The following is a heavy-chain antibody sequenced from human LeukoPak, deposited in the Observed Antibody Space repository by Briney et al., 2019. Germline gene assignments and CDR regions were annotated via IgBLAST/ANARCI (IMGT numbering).Heavy chain of an antibody. CDR2: IRQDGNEK. Sequence: GGSLRLSCAASGFTFSSYWMSWVRQAPGKGLEWVANIRQDGNEKYYVDSVKGRFIISRDNAKNSLYLQINSLRAEDTAVYYCARRSSGSPPYYFDYWGQGTLVTVSS. CDR3: ARRSSGSPPYYFDY. D-gene: IGHD1-26*01. CDR1: GFTFSSYW. V-gene: IGHV3-7*01. J-gene: IGHJ4*02.